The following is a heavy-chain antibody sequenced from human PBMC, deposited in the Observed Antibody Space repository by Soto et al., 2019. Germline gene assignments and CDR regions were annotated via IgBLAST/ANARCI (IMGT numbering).Heavy chain of an antibody. CDR1: GFSLGTSGVG. CDR3: ARRLRQSGNSWHSGAFDI. CDR2: IYWDDDK. V-gene: IGHV2-5*02. D-gene: IGHD1-1*01. Sequence: QITLQESAPVLVRPTETLMLTCTYSGFSLGTSGVGVGWVRQPPGKALEWLAVIYWDDDKRYMPSLQNRLTITKDTSRNQVVLAMTHMLPMDTGTYYRARRLRQSGNSWHSGAFDIWGHGTVVAVS. J-gene: IGHJ3*02.